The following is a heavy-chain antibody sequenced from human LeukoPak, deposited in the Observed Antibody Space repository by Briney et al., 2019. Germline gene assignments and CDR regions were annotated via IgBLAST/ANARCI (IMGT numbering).Heavy chain of an antibody. J-gene: IGHJ4*02. D-gene: IGHD1-7*01. CDR2: ISAYNGNT. V-gene: IGHV1-18*01. Sequence: ASVKVSCKASGYTFTSYGIGWVRQAPGQGLEWMGWISAYNGNTNYAQKLQGRVTMTTDTSTSTAYMELRSLRSDDTAVYYCARDSPLITGTTSRLFDYWGQGTLVTVSS. CDR3: ARDSPLITGTTSRLFDY. CDR1: GYTFTSYG.